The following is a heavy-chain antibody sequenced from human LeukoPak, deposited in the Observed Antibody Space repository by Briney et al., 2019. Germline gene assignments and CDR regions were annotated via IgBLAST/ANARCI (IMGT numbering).Heavy chain of an antibody. CDR2: ISYDGSKK. J-gene: IGHJ6*03. CDR3: ARDRWELLLRYYYMDV. Sequence: GGSLRLSCAASGFTFNNYAIHWVRQAPGKGLEWVAVISYDGSKKYYADSVKGRFTISRDNAKNSLYLQMNSLRAEDTAVYYCARDRWELLLRYYYMDVWGKGTTVTVSS. V-gene: IGHV3-30*04. CDR1: GFTFNNYA. D-gene: IGHD1-26*01.